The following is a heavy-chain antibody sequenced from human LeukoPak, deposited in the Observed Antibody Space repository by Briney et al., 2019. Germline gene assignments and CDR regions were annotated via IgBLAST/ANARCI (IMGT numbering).Heavy chain of an antibody. V-gene: IGHV3-7*01. Sequence: GGSLRLSCAASGFTLSNYRMSWVRQAPGKGLQWVANIKQDGSEKYYVDSVKGRFTISRDNAKKSLYLQMNSLRAEDSAVYYCARDDDWNYEDYWGQGTLVTVSS. CDR1: GFTLSNYR. J-gene: IGHJ4*02. D-gene: IGHD1-7*01. CDR3: ARDDDWNYEDY. CDR2: IKQDGSEK.